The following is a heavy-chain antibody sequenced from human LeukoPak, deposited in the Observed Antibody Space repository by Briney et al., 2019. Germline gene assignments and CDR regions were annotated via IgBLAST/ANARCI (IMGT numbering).Heavy chain of an antibody. CDR3: ARDRGGSGWFN. V-gene: IGHV3-48*03. D-gene: IGHD6-19*01. CDR1: GFTFSSYE. CDR2: ISSSGSTI. J-gene: IGHJ4*02. Sequence: GGSLRLSCAASGFTFSSYEMNWVRQAPGKGLEWVSYISSSGSTIYYADSVEGRFTISRDNAKNSLYLQMNSLRAEDTAVYYCARDRGGSGWFNWGQGTLVTVSS.